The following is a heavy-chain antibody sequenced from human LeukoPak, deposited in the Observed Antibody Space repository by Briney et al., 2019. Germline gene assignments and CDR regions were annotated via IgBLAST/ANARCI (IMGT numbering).Heavy chain of an antibody. CDR2: INIGGDDT. Sequence: GGSLRLSCVASGFTFSRYSMTWVRQAPGKGLEWVSAINIGGDDTYYADSVRGRFTISRDNSKNTLYLQMNSLRSDDTAVYYCARDLVGATTGRAFDIWGQGTMVTVSS. D-gene: IGHD1-26*01. CDR1: GFTFSRYS. V-gene: IGHV3-23*01. J-gene: IGHJ3*02. CDR3: ARDLVGATTGRAFDI.